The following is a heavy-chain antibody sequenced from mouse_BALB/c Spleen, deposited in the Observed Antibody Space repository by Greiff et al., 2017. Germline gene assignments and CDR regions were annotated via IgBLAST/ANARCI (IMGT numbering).Heavy chain of an antibody. J-gene: IGHJ2*01. CDR1: GYSFTSYW. CDR2: IYPGNSDT. Sequence: EVQLQQSGTVLARPGASVKMSCKASGYSFTSYWMHWVKQRPGQGLEWIGAIYPGNSDTSYNQKFKGKAKLTAVTSASTAYMELSSLTNEDSAVYYCTRQAGTGTFDYWGQGTTLTVSS. CDR3: TRQAGTGTFDY. D-gene: IGHD4-1*01. V-gene: IGHV1-5*01.